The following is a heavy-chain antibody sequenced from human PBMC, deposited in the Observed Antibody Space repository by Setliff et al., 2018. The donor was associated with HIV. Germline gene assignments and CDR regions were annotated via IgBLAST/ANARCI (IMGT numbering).Heavy chain of an antibody. CDR2: INHSGST. CDR3: AREGTYSGTYWVRRVASFDI. J-gene: IGHJ3*02. D-gene: IGHD1-26*01. Sequence: SETLSLTCAVYGESFSGYYWTWIRQSPGKGLEWIGEINHSGSTNYNPPLKSRVTIPADTPKNQFSLKLSSVTAADTAVYYCAREGTYSGTYWVRRVASFDIWGQGTMVTVSS. CDR1: GESFSGYY. V-gene: IGHV4-34*01.